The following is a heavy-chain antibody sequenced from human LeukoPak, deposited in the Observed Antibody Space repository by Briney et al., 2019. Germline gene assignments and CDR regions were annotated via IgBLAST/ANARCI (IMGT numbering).Heavy chain of an antibody. Sequence: SETLSLTCTVSGGAISSYYWSWIRQPPGKGLEWIGYIYYNGSTNYNPSLKSRVTISVDTSKNQFSLKLNSVTAADTAVYYCARHGAYCSGGSCPNWFDPWGQGTLVTVSS. D-gene: IGHD2-15*01. CDR1: GGAISSYY. CDR3: ARHGAYCSGGSCPNWFDP. J-gene: IGHJ5*02. V-gene: IGHV4-59*08. CDR2: IYYNGST.